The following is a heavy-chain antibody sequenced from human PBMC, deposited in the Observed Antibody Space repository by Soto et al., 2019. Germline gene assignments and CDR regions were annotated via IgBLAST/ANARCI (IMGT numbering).Heavy chain of an antibody. J-gene: IGHJ6*03. CDR1: GFTFSNAW. Sequence: GGSLRLSCAASGFTFSNAWMSWVRQAPGKGLEWVGRIKSKTDGGTTDYAAPVKGRFTISRDDSKNTLYLQMNSLKTEDTAVYYCTTAFTGQLDYYYMDVWGKGTTVTVSS. CDR3: TTAFTGQLDYYYMDV. V-gene: IGHV3-15*01. CDR2: IKSKTDGGTT. D-gene: IGHD5-18*01.